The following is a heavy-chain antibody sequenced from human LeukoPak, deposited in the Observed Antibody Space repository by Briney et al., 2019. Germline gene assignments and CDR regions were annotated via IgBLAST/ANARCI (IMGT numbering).Heavy chain of an antibody. V-gene: IGHV4-39*01. J-gene: IGHJ4*02. D-gene: IGHD3-22*01. CDR3: ARHPLNYYDSSGLYFDS. CDR2: IYFRGST. Sequence: PSETLSLTCTVSGGSIRSSDYYWGWIRQPPGKGLEWIGSIYFRGSTYYNPSLKNRVTISVDTSKNQFSLKLSSVTAADTAAYYCARHPLNYYDSSGLYFDSWGQGILVTVSS. CDR1: GGSIRSSDYY.